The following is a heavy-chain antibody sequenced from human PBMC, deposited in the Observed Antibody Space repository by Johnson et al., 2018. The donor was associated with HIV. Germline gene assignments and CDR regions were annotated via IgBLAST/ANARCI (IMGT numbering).Heavy chain of an antibody. CDR3: VRDDGSDFEAFDI. V-gene: IGHV3-7*05. CDR1: GFTFSSYW. Sequence: VQLVESGGGLVQPGGSLRLSCAASGFTFSSYWMSWVRQAPGKGLEWVANIKQDGSEKYYVDSVKGRFTISRDNAKNSLYLQMNSLRAEDTAVYYCVRDDGSDFEAFDIWGLGTMVTVSS. D-gene: IGHD2-21*01. CDR2: IKQDGSEK. J-gene: IGHJ3*02.